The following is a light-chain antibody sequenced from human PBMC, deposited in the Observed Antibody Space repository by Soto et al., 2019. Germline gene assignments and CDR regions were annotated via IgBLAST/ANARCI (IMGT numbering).Light chain of an antibody. V-gene: IGKV1-5*03. Sequence: DIQMTQSPSTLSASVGDRVTVTCRASQSISSWLAWYQQKAGKAPKLLIYKASALERGVPSRFSGSGSGTEFTLTISSLEPEDFATYYCQHYNTYPWTFGQGTKVEIK. CDR1: QSISSW. CDR3: QHYNTYPWT. CDR2: KAS. J-gene: IGKJ1*01.